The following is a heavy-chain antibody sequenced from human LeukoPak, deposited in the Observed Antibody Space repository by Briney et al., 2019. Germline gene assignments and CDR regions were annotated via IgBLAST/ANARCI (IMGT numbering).Heavy chain of an antibody. J-gene: IGHJ4*02. Sequence: GGSLRLSCAASGFTFDDYAMHWVRQTPGKGLEWVSGISWNSGSIGYADSVKGRFTISRDNAKNSLYLQMNSLRAEDTALYYCAKGLVSLVDYWGQGTLVTVSS. CDR2: ISWNSGSI. CDR3: AKGLVSLVDY. CDR1: GFTFDDYA. D-gene: IGHD3-16*01. V-gene: IGHV3-9*01.